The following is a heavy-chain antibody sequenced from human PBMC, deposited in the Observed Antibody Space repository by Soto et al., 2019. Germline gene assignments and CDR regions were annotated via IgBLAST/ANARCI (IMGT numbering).Heavy chain of an antibody. J-gene: IGHJ4*02. CDR3: ARDLGGPDY. V-gene: IGHV3-74*03. CDR2: LSSDGFGA. D-gene: IGHD3-16*01. Sequence: QPGGSLRLSCAASGFSLSPYWMHWVRQVPGRGLGWVARLSSDGFGAAYADSVKGRFFISRDIARNTLSLQMNSLRADDTAVYYCARDLGGPDYWGRGTSVTVSS. CDR1: GFSLSPYW.